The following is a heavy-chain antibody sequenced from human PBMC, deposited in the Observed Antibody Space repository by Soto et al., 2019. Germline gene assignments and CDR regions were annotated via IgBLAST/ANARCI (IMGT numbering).Heavy chain of an antibody. D-gene: IGHD3-22*01. CDR2: IIPIFGTA. Sequence: GASVKVSCKASGGTFSSYAISWVRQAPGQGLEWMGGIIPIFGTANYAQKFQGRVTITADESTSTAYMELSSLRSEDTAVYYCYYYDSSRQTGGFDPWGQGTLVTVSS. V-gene: IGHV1-69*13. CDR3: YYYDSSRQTGGFDP. CDR1: GGTFSSYA. J-gene: IGHJ5*02.